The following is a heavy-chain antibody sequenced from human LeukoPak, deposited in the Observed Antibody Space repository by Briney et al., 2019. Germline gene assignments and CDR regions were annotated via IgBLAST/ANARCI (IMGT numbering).Heavy chain of an antibody. J-gene: IGHJ4*02. Sequence: PSETLSLTCSVSGGSISGASSSSYWAWMRQSPGKGLEWIGSIYRSGTTYYNPSVNSGVTISIDTSKNQFSLKLRSVTAADTAVYYCARQLRGSDAVTGYDLWGQGSLVTVSS. D-gene: IGHD3-9*01. CDR3: ARQLRGSDAVTGYDL. CDR1: GGSISGASSSSY. CDR2: IYRSGTT. V-gene: IGHV4-39*01.